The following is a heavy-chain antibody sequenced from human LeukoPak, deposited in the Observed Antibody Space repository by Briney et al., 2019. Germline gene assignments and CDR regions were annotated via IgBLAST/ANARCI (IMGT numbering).Heavy chain of an antibody. CDR3: ARGYRKNDCSSTGCYSWFDP. CDR2: MNPNSGNT. V-gene: IGHV1-8*01. J-gene: IGHJ5*02. CDR1: GYTFTSYD. Sequence: ASVKVSCKASGYTFTSYDINWVRQATGQGLEWMGWMNPNSGNTGYAQKFQGRVTMTRNTSISTAYMELSSLRSEDTAVYYCARGYRKNDCSSTGCYSWFDPWGQGTLVTVSS. D-gene: IGHD2-2*01.